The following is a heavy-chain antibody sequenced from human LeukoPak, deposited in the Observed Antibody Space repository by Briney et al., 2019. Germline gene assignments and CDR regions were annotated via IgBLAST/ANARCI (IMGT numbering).Heavy chain of an antibody. D-gene: IGHD3-22*01. V-gene: IGHV3-15*01. CDR1: GFTFGNAW. CDR2: IKSKADGGST. J-gene: IGHJ4*01. Sequence: GGSLRLSCAASGFTFGNAWMSWVRQAPGKGLEWVCRIKSKADGGSTDYAATVKGKFTISKDDSKNTLYLQMNSLKTEDTAVYYCTTVPYYYDNSGYYHGVFDYWGQGTLVTVSS. CDR3: TTVPYYYDNSGYYHGVFDY.